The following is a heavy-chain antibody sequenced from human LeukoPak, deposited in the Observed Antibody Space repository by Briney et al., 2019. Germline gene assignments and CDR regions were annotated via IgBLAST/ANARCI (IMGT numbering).Heavy chain of an antibody. J-gene: IGHJ4*02. Sequence: HTGGSLRLSCAASGFTFSSYSMNWVRQAPGKGLEWVSYISSSSSTIYYADSVKGRFTISRDNAKNSLYLQMNSLRAEDTAVYYCARVGGVGGGYNFPFDYWGQGTLVTVSS. D-gene: IGHD5-24*01. CDR1: GFTFSSYS. CDR2: ISSSSSTI. CDR3: ARVGGVGGGYNFPFDY. V-gene: IGHV3-48*01.